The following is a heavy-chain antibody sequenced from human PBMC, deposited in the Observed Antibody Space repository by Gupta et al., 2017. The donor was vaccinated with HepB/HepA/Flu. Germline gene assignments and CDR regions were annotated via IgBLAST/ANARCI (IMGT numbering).Heavy chain of an antibody. CDR3: ARFLGSSGYYSDY. CDR1: GFTFSSYI. V-gene: IGHV3-21*01. J-gene: IGHJ4*02. CDR2: ISSGSTYI. D-gene: IGHD3-22*01. Sequence: EVQLVESGGGLVKPGGSMRLSCAASGFTFSSYIMNWVRQAPGKGLEWVSSISSGSTYIHYADSVKGRFTISRDNAKNSLYLQLNSLRAEDTAVYYCARFLGSSGYYSDYWGQGTLVTVSS.